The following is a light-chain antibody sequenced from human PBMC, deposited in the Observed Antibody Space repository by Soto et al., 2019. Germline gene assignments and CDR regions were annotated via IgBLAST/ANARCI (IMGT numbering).Light chain of an antibody. CDR2: MGS. CDR1: QSLLQSNRYNS. J-gene: IGKJ4*01. Sequence: DIVLTQSPLSLPVTPGEPASISCRSSQSLLQSNRYNSLQWFLQKPGQSPQLLIYMGSNRASGVPDRFSGSGSGTDFTLKISRVEADDVGVYYCMQVLQSLTFGGGTKVEIK. CDR3: MQVLQSLT. V-gene: IGKV2-28*01.